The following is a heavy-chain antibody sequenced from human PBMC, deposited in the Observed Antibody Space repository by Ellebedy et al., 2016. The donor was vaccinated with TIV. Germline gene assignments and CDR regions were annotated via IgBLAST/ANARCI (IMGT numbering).Heavy chain of an antibody. CDR3: ARGGGGGVDWFDP. J-gene: IGHJ5*02. D-gene: IGHD3-16*01. V-gene: IGHV3-7*03. Sequence: PGGSLRLSCAASGFTFSSYWMSWVRQAPGQGLEWVADIKQDGSEKYYVDSVKGRFTISRANAKNSLFPQMNSLRVEDTAVYYCARGGGGGVDWFDPWGQGTLVTVSS. CDR2: IKQDGSEK. CDR1: GFTFSSYW.